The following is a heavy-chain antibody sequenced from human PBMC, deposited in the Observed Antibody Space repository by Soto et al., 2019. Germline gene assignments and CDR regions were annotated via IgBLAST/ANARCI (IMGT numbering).Heavy chain of an antibody. CDR1: GFTFSSYA. J-gene: IGHJ6*02. Sequence: QVQLVESGGGVVQPGRSLRLSCAASGFTFSSYAMHWVRQAPGKGLEWMAVISYDGSNKYYADSVKGRFTISRDNSKNTLYLQMNSLRAEDTAVYYCASPPRAHNYYYGMDVWGQGTTVTVSS. V-gene: IGHV3-30-3*01. CDR2: ISYDGSNK. CDR3: ASPPRAHNYYYGMDV.